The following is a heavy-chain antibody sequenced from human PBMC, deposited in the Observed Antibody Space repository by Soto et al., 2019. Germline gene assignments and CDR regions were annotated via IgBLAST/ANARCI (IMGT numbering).Heavy chain of an antibody. J-gene: IGHJ3*02. CDR2: INVGNGDT. CDR1: GYTFTSYP. D-gene: IGHD1-1*01. Sequence: QVQLVQSGAEVKKPGASVKVSCKASGYTFTSYPMHWVRQAPGQRLEWMGWINVGNGDTKYSQKFQGRVTITTDTSESTDYMELSSMRSDDTAVYYCARDDNWSDSFPYDAFDIWGQGTMVTVSS. V-gene: IGHV1-3*01. CDR3: ARDDNWSDSFPYDAFDI.